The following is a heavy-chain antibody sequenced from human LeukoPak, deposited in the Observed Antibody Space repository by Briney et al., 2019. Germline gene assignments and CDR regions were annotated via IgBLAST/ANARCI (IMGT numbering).Heavy chain of an antibody. J-gene: IGHJ4*02. CDR1: GGSISSSSYY. Sequence: SETLSLTCTVSGGSISSSSYYWGWIRQPPGKGLEWIGSIYYSGSTYYNPSLKSRVTISVDTSKNQFSLKLSSVTAADTAVYYCARDPTPAESPNEHDYWGQGTLVTVSS. V-gene: IGHV4-39*07. CDR2: IYYSGST. D-gene: IGHD1-1*01. CDR3: ARDPTPAESPNEHDY.